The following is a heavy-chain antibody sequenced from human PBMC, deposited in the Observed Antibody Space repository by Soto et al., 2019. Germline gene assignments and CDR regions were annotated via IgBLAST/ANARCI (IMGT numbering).Heavy chain of an antibody. V-gene: IGHV1-46*01. CDR1: GYTFTSYY. CDR3: ARGGYYDYGGNDAFAI. CDR2: INPSGGST. D-gene: IGHD4-17*01. Sequence: SVKVSCKASGYTFTSYYMHWVRQAPGQGLEWMGIINPSGGSTSYAQKFQGRVTMTRDTSTSTVYMELSSLRSEDTAVYYCARGGYYDYGGNDAFAIWGQGTMVTVSS. J-gene: IGHJ3*02.